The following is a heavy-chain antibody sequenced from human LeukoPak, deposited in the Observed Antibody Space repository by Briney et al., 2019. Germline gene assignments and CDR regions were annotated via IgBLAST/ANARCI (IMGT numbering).Heavy chain of an antibody. CDR3: AKGRMVTYYYDSSGYAVADY. CDR2: ISGSGGST. CDR1: GFTFSSYA. D-gene: IGHD3-22*01. V-gene: IGHV3-23*01. J-gene: IGHJ4*02. Sequence: GRSLRLSCAASGFTFSSYAMSWVRQAPGKGLEWVSAISGSGGSTYYADSVKGRFTISRDNSKNTLYLQMNSLRAEGTAVYYCAKGRMVTYYYDSSGYAVADYWGQGTLVTVSS.